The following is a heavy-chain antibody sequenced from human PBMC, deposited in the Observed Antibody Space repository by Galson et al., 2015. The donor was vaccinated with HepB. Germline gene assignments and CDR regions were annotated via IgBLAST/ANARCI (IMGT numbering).Heavy chain of an antibody. CDR3: ARGGNNYALYYYYYYMDV. V-gene: IGHV4-59*01. CDR1: GGSISSYY. D-gene: IGHD4-11*01. Sequence: SETLSLTCTVSGGSISSYYWSWIRQPPGKGLEWIGYIYYSGSTNYNPSLKSRVAISVDTSKNQFSLKLSSVTAADTAVYYCARGGNNYALYYYYYYMDVWGKGTTVTVSS. CDR2: IYYSGST. J-gene: IGHJ6*03.